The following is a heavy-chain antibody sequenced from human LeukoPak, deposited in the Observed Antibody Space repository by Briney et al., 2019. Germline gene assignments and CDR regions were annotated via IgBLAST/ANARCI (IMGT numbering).Heavy chain of an antibody. J-gene: IGHJ4*02. CDR3: TTAPSGYAYMNGWHLDY. D-gene: IGHD5-18*01. CDR2: IKSKTDGETT. Sequence: GGSLRLSCAASGFTFNYAWMSWVRQAPGKGLEWVGRIKSKTDGETTDYAAPVKGRFTISRDDSKNTLYLQMNSLKTEDTALYYCTTAPSGYAYMNGWHLDYWGQGALVTVSS. V-gene: IGHV3-15*01. CDR1: GFTFNYAW.